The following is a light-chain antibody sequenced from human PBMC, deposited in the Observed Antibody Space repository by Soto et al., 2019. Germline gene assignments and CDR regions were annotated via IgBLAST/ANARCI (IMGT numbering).Light chain of an antibody. J-gene: IGLJ1*01. CDR2: GVT. CDR1: STDIGAYNY. CDR3: NSYTTLSNRV. Sequence: QSVLTQPASVSGSPVQSITISCTGTSTDIGAYNYVSWYQQHPGKAPKLLIYGVTNRPSGVSNRFSGSKSGNTASLTISGLQAEDEANYYCNSYTTLSNRVFGTGTKVTVL. V-gene: IGLV2-14*01.